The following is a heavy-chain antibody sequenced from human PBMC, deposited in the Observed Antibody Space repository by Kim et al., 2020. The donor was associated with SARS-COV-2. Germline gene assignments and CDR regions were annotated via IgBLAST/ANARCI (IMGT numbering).Heavy chain of an antibody. V-gene: IGHV1-69*04. Sequence: SVKVSCKASGGTFSSYAISWVRQAPGQGLEWMGRIIPILGIANYAQKFQGRVTITADKSTSTAYMELSSLRSEDTAVYYCAREGSWGVVTEYYFDYWGQGTLVTVSS. D-gene: IGHD3-3*01. CDR1: GGTFSSYA. J-gene: IGHJ4*02. CDR3: AREGSWGVVTEYYFDY. CDR2: IIPILGIA.